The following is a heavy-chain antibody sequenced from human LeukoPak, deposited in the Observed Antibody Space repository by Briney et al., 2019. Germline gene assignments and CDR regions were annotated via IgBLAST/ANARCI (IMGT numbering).Heavy chain of an antibody. CDR3: ARDRIWGADGSYYPFDAFDI. J-gene: IGHJ3*02. V-gene: IGHV3-30-3*01. Sequence: GGSLRLSCAASGFTFSSYAMHWVRQAPGKGLEWVAVISYDGSNKYYEDSVKGRFTISRDNSKNTLYLQMNSLRAEDTAVYYCARDRIWGADGSYYPFDAFDIWGQGTMVTVSS. CDR2: ISYDGSNK. CDR1: GFTFSSYA. D-gene: IGHD1-26*01.